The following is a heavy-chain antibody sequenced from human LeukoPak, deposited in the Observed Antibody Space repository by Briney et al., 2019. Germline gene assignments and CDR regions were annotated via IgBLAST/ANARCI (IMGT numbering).Heavy chain of an antibody. V-gene: IGHV3-74*01. CDR3: ARASGAGYDY. Sequence: GGSLRLSCAASRFTFSSYWMHWVRQAPGKGLVWVSRIGGDGSSTTYADSVKGRFTISRDNAKNTLYLQINSLRADDTAVYYCARASGAGYDYWGQGTLVTVSS. J-gene: IGHJ4*02. D-gene: IGHD3-9*01. CDR1: RFTFSSYW. CDR2: IGGDGSST.